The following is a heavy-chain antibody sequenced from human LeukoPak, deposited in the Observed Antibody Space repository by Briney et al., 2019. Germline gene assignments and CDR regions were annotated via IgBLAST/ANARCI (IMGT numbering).Heavy chain of an antibody. Sequence: ASVKVSCKASGYTFTGYYMHWVRQAPGQGLEWMGRINPNSVGTNYAQKFQGRVTMTRDTSISTAYMELSRLRSDDTAVYYCARADTVTVYYFDYWGQGTLVTVSS. D-gene: IGHD4-11*01. J-gene: IGHJ4*02. CDR1: GYTFTGYY. CDR3: ARADTVTVYYFDY. V-gene: IGHV1-2*06. CDR2: INPNSVGT.